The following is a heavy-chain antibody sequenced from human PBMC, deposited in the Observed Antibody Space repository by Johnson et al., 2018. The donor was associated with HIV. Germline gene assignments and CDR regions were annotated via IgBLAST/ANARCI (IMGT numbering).Heavy chain of an antibody. V-gene: IGHV3-33*05. Sequence: ISNDGSNKYYADSVKGRFTISRDNSKNTLYVQMNSLRAEDTAVYYCARAYTYGAFDIWGQGTMVTVSS. CDR3: ARAYTYGAFDI. D-gene: IGHD5-18*01. CDR2: ISNDGSNK. J-gene: IGHJ3*02.